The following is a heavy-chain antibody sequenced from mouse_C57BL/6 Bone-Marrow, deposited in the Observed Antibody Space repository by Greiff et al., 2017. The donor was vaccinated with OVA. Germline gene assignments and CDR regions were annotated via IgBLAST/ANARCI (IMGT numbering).Heavy chain of an antibody. J-gene: IGHJ3*01. CDR1: GFTFSDYY. V-gene: IGHV5-12*01. Sequence: EVQRVESGGGLVQPGGSLKLSCAASGFTFSDYYMYWVRQTPEKRLEWVAYISNGSGSTYYPDTVKGRFTISRDNAKNTLYLQMSRLKSEDTAMYYCARQGSSSSFAYWGQGTLVNVSA. CDR3: ARQGSSSSFAY. CDR2: ISNGSGST. D-gene: IGHD1-1*01.